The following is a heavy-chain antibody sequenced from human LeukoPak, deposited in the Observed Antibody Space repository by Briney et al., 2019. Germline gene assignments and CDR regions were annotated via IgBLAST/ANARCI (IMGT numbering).Heavy chain of an antibody. CDR3: ATYRQVLLPLES. V-gene: IGHV3-23*01. CDR2: ISHSGTTT. J-gene: IGHJ4*02. Sequence: PGRSLRLSCAASGFTFDDYAMHWVRHAPGKGLEWVSGISHSGTTTYYADSVRGRFTISRDNSKSTLSLQMNSLRAEDTAIYYCATYRQVLLPLESWGQGTLATVSS. CDR1: GFTFDDYA. D-gene: IGHD2-8*02.